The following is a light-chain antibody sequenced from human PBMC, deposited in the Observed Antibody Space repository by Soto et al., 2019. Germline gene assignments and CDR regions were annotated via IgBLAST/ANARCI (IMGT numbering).Light chain of an antibody. J-gene: IGKJ2*01. CDR2: DTF. CDR3: QQYGNPPWT. Sequence: ETVLTQSPGTLSLSPGERATLSCRASQSIGSTYLAWYQQKPGQAPRLLIYDTFSRAIGIPNRFSGSGSGTDFTLTICRLAPVDFAVYHCQQYGNPPWTFGQGTKLEIK. V-gene: IGKV3-20*01. CDR1: QSIGSTY.